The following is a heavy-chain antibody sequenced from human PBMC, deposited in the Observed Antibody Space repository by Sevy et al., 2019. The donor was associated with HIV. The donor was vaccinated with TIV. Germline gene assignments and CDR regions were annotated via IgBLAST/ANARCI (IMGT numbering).Heavy chain of an antibody. Sequence: GGSLRLSCAASGFSFSWYWMSWVRQTPEKGLEWVANIKPDGSEKNYVDSVKGRFTVSRDNAKNTLYLQMNSLRVEDTAVYYCACKGGSRPHEAFDTWGQGTMVTVSS. CDR2: IKPDGSEK. J-gene: IGHJ3*02. D-gene: IGHD3-10*01. V-gene: IGHV3-7*01. CDR1: GFSFSWYW. CDR3: ACKGGSRPHEAFDT.